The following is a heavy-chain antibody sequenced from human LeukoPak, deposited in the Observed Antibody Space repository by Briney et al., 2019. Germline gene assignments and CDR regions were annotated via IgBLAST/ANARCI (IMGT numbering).Heavy chain of an antibody. CDR2: IIPIFGTA. V-gene: IGHV1-69*13. Sequence: SVKVSCKASGGTFSSYAISWVRQAPGQGLEWMGGIIPIFGTANYAQKFQGRVTITADESTSPAYMELSSLRSEATAVYYCARGPPSGSYCGGDCYGYWGQGTLVTVSS. CDR3: ARGPPSGSYCGGDCYGY. D-gene: IGHD2-21*01. J-gene: IGHJ4*02. CDR1: GGTFSSYA.